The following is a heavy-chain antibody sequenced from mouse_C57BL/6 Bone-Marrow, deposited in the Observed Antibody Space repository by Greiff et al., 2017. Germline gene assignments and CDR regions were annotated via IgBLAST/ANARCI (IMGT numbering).Heavy chain of an antibody. CDR1: GFSLSTFGMD. CDR3: ARIAITTVVATRYYFDY. D-gene: IGHD1-1*01. Sequence: QVTLKVSGPGILQPSQTLSLTCSFSGFSLSTFGMDVGWIRQPSGKGLEWLAHIWWDDAKYYNPALKSRLTISKDTSKNQVFLKIANVDTADTATYYCARIAITTVVATRYYFDYGGQGTTLTVSS. V-gene: IGHV8-8*01. CDR2: IWWDDAK. J-gene: IGHJ2*01.